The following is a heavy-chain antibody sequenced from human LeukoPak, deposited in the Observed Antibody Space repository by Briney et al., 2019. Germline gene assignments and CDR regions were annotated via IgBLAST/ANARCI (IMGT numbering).Heavy chain of an antibody. J-gene: IGHJ3*02. CDR1: GFSFNTYA. V-gene: IGHV3-21*01. CDR3: ARDPAFGAFDI. D-gene: IGHD3-10*01. CDR2: ISSSSSYI. Sequence: GALRLSCAVSGFSFNTYAMNWVRQAPGKGLEWVSSISSSSSYIYYADSVKGRFTISRDNAKNSLYLHMNGLRAEDTSVYYCARDPAFGAFDIWGRGTLVTVSS.